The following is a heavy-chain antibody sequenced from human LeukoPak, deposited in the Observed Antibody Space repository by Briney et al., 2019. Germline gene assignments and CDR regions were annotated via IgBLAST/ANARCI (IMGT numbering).Heavy chain of an antibody. J-gene: IGHJ4*02. D-gene: IGHD2-2*01. CDR3: SKGTCSSTSCYFAY. V-gene: IGHV3-9*03. CDR2: ISWNSGSI. CDR1: GFTFDDYA. Sequence: GGSLRLSCAASGFTFDDYAMHWVRHAPGKGLEWVSGISWNSGSIGYADSVKGRFTISRDNAKNSLYLQMNSLRAEDMALYYCSKGTCSSTSCYFAYWGQGTLVTVSS.